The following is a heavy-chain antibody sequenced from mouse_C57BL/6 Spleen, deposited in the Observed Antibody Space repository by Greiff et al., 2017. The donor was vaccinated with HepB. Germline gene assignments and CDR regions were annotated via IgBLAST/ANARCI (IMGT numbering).Heavy chain of an antibody. CDR2: IYPRSGNT. CDR1: GYTFTSYG. V-gene: IGHV1-81*01. CDR3: ARGGYGSWYFDV. J-gene: IGHJ1*03. D-gene: IGHD2-1*01. Sequence: LVESGAELARPGASVKLSCKASGYTFTSYGISWVKQRTGQGLEWIGEIYPRSGNTYYNEKFKGKATLTADKSSSTAYMELRSLTSEDSAVYFCARGGYGSWYFDVWGTGTTVTVSS.